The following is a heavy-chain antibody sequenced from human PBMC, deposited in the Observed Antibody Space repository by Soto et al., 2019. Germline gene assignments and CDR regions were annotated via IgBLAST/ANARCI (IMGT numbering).Heavy chain of an antibody. CDR3: ARLVVVAPVAND. CDR2: IFYTGTT. D-gene: IGHD2-2*01. V-gene: IGHV4-39*02. Sequence: XETLSLTCSVSGVSINYNSYYWGWIRQPPGKGLEWVGGIFYTGTTYYSPSLKDRVTISVYTSKNSFSLNLTSVTAADTAVYFCARLVVVAPVANDWGQGTLVTVSS. CDR1: GVSINYNSYY. J-gene: IGHJ4*02.